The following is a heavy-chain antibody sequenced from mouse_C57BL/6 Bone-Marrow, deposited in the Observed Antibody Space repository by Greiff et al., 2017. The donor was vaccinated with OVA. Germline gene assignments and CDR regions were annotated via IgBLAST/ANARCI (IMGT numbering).Heavy chain of an antibody. D-gene: IGHD1-3*01. Sequence: VQLQQPGAELVKPGASVKVSCKASGYTFTSYWMHWVKQRPGQGLEWIGRIHPSDSDTNYNQKFKGKATLTVDTSSSTAYMQLSTLTSEDSAVSYGAMEDNYEGCYFDDWGTGTTVTVSA. V-gene: IGHV1-74*01. CDR2: IHPSDSDT. CDR3: AMEDNYEGCYFDD. CDR1: GYTFTSYW. J-gene: IGHJ1*03.